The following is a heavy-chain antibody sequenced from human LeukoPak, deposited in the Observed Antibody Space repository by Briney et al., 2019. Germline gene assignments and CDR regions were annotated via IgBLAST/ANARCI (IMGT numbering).Heavy chain of an antibody. V-gene: IGHV4-61*01. CDR1: GGSVSSGSYY. D-gene: IGHD6-13*01. CDR2: IYYSGST. Sequence: SSETLSLTCTVSGGSVSSGSYYWSWIRQPPGKGLEWIGYIYYSGSTNYNPSLKSRATISVDTSKNQFSLKLSSVTAADTAVYYCARDGYSSTAHSDGMDVWGQGTTVTVSS. J-gene: IGHJ6*02. CDR3: ARDGYSSTAHSDGMDV.